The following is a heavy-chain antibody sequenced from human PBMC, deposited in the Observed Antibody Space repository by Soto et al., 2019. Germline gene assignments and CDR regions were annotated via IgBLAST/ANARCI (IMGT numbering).Heavy chain of an antibody. CDR1: GFSLSTSGVG. Sequence: QITLKESGPTLVKPTQTLTLTCTFSGFSLSTSGVGVGWIRQPPGKALEWLALIYWNDDKRYSTSLKSRLTITKAASKNQVVLTMTNMDPVDTATYYCAHANGASYDFWSGYYSHSHYYFDYWGQGTLVTVSS. CDR2: IYWNDDK. V-gene: IGHV2-5*01. J-gene: IGHJ4*02. D-gene: IGHD3-3*01. CDR3: AHANGASYDFWSGYYSHSHYYFDY.